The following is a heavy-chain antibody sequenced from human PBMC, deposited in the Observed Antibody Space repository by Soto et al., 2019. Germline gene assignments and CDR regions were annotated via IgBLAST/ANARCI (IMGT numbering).Heavy chain of an antibody. CDR3: VRATYFSDSSGYTRCLDF. D-gene: IGHD3-22*01. CDR1: GLTLSDHY. J-gene: IGHJ4*02. CDR2: SRDRAQGYSI. Sequence: EVQLVESGGGLVQPGGSLRLSCAGSGLTLSDHYIDWVRQAPGKGLEWVGRSRDRAQGYSIAYAASVKGRFTTSRDESKNSGYLQMNSLKTEDTAVYYCVRATYFSDSSGYTRCLDFWGQGSLVTVSS. V-gene: IGHV3-72*01.